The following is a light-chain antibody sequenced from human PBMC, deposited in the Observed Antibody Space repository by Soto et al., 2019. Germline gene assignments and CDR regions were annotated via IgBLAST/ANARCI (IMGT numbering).Light chain of an antibody. CDR3: QQYNSLFWT. Sequence: DVQMTQSPSTLSASVGDRVTITCRASQHISGWLAWYQQKPGKAPKLLIYKTSSLQTGVPSRFSGSAFGTEFTLTISSLQPDDFATYYCQQYNSLFWTFGQGTKVQI. J-gene: IGKJ1*01. CDR2: KTS. CDR1: QHISGW. V-gene: IGKV1-5*03.